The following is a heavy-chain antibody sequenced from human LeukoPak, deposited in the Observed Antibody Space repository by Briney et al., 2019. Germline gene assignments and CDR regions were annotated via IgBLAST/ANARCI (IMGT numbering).Heavy chain of an antibody. CDR3: AREFRKPSTGD. D-gene: IGHD1-14*01. Sequence: GGSLRLSCAASGFTFSSYWMHWVRHAPGKGLGWVSRIKSDGSGTTYADSVKGRFTISRDNAKNTLYLQMNSLRAEDTAVYFCAREFRKPSTGDWGQGTLVTVSS. V-gene: IGHV3-74*01. CDR2: IKSDGSGT. CDR1: GFTFSSYW. J-gene: IGHJ4*02.